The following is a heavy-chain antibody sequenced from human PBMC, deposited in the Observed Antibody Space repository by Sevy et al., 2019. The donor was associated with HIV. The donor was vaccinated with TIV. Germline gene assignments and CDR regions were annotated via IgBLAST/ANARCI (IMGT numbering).Heavy chain of an antibody. J-gene: IGHJ4*02. CDR1: GFTFSSYW. CDR2: VNSDGSST. D-gene: IGHD2-21*02. Sequence: SGCLRLSCAASGFTFSSYWMHWVRQAPGKGPVRVSGVNSDGSSTKYADSVKGRFTMSRDSAKNTLYLQMNSLRAEDTSVYFCVTANTWQDYWGQGTLVPVSS. V-gene: IGHV3-74*01. CDR3: VTANTWQDY.